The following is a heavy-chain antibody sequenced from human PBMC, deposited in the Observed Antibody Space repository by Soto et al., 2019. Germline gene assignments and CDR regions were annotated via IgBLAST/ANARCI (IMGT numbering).Heavy chain of an antibody. D-gene: IGHD1-7*01. Sequence: PSQTLSLTCAMSGENVSCNSAAWNWIRQSPSRGLEWLGRTYYRSKWYNDYAVSVKSRITINPDTSKNQFSLQLNSVTPEDTAVYYCARVQGYWNYERFDYWGQGTLVTVSS. CDR2: TYYRSKWYN. CDR1: GENVSCNSAA. CDR3: ARVQGYWNYERFDY. J-gene: IGHJ4*02. V-gene: IGHV6-1*01.